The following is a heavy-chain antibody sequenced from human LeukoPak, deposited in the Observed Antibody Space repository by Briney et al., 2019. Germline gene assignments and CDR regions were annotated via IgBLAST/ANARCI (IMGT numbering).Heavy chain of an antibody. J-gene: IGHJ4*02. Sequence: ASVKVSCKASGGTFSSYAISWVRQAPGQGLEWMGGIIPIFGTANYAQKFQGRVTISADESTSTAYMELSSLRSEDTAVYYCARVPGDQGYYDSWGQGTLVTVSS. V-gene: IGHV1-69*01. D-gene: IGHD2-21*01. CDR3: ARVPGDQGYYDS. CDR2: IIPIFGTA. CDR1: GGTFSSYA.